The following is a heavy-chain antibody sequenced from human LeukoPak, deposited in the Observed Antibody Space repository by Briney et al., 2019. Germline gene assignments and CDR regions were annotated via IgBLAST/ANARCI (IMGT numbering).Heavy chain of an antibody. V-gene: IGHV4-59*12. CDR2: IYYSGST. J-gene: IGHJ5*02. CDR3: ARGPLTVTRGFDP. CDR1: GGSISNYY. D-gene: IGHD4-17*01. Sequence: PSETLSLTCTVSGGSISNYYWSWIRQPPGKGLEWIGYIYYSGSTNYNPSLKSRVTISVDTSKNQFSLKLSSVTAADTAVYYCARGPLTVTRGFDPWGQGTLVIVSS.